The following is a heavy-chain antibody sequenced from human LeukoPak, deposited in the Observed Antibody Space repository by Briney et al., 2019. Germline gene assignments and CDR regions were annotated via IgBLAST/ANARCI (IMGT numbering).Heavy chain of an antibody. CDR2: ISSSGSTI. V-gene: IGHV3-48*03. Sequence: PGGSLRLSCAASGFTFSSYEMNWVRQAPGKGLEWVSYISSSGSTIYYADSVKGRFTISRDNAKNSLYLQMNSLRAEDTAVYYCARSRLRRAFDIWGQGTMVTVSS. CDR1: GFTFSSYE. D-gene: IGHD5-12*01. J-gene: IGHJ3*02. CDR3: ARSRLRRAFDI.